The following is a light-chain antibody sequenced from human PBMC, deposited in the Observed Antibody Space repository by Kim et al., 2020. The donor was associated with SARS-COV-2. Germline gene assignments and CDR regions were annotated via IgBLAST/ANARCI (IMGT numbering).Light chain of an antibody. V-gene: IGKV1-27*01. J-gene: IGKJ1*01. Sequence: VGDRGTITGRASQDISNYLAWFQLKPGKAPKLLIYAASALQPGVPSRFSGSGSGTDFTRTVTSLQPEDVATYYCQKCDSAPWTFGQGTKVDIK. CDR3: QKCDSAPWT. CDR2: AAS. CDR1: QDISNY.